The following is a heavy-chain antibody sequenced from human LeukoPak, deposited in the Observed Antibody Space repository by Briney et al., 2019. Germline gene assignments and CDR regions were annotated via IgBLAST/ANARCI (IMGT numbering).Heavy chain of an antibody. CDR3: AREFLWDTAMVIDC. Sequence: GRSLRLSCAASGFTFSSYGMHWVRQAPGKGLEWVAVIWYDGSNKYYADSVKGRFTISRDNSKNTLYLQMNSLRAEDTAVYYCAREFLWDTAMVIDCWGQGTLVTVSS. D-gene: IGHD5-18*01. V-gene: IGHV3-33*01. J-gene: IGHJ4*02. CDR2: IWYDGSNK. CDR1: GFTFSSYG.